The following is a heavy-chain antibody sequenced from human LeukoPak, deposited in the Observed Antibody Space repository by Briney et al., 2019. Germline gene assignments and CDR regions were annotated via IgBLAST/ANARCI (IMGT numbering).Heavy chain of an antibody. CDR2: IGTAGDT. CDR3: ARGGRGSSWFDN. D-gene: IGHD6-13*01. J-gene: IGHJ4*02. Sequence: PGGSLRLSCAASGFTFKSYDMHWVRQAAGEGLEWVSAIGTAGDTYYPGSVKGRFTISRENDKNSLYLQMNSLRAGDTAVYYCARGGRGSSWFDNWGQGTLVTVSS. V-gene: IGHV3-13*01. CDR1: GFTFKSYD.